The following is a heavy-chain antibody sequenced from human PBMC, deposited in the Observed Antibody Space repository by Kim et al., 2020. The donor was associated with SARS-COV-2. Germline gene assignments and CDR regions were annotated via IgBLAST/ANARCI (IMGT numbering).Heavy chain of an antibody. D-gene: IGHD3-16*01. Sequence: KGRFTIARDNTKNTLYLQMNSLRAEGTAVYYCARDLGAGGAGYYYYMDVWGKGTTVTVSS. V-gene: IGHV3-30*05. J-gene: IGHJ6*03. CDR3: ARDLGAGGAGYYYYMDV.